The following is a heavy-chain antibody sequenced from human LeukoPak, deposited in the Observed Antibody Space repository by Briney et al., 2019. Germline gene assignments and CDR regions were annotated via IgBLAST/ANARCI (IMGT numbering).Heavy chain of an antibody. J-gene: IGHJ6*03. CDR3: ARDRCSSTSCPSYMDV. CDR1: GFTFSDYY. D-gene: IGHD2-2*01. V-gene: IGHV3-11*04. CDR2: ISSSCSTT. Sequence: PGGSLRLSCAASGFTFSDYYMSWIRQAPGKGLEWVSYISSSCSTTYYADSVKGRFTISRDNAKNSLYLQMNSLRAEDTAVYYCARDRCSSTSCPSYMDVWGKGTTVTVSS.